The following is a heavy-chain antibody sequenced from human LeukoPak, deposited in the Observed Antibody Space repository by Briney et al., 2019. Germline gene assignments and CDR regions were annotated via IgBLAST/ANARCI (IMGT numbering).Heavy chain of an antibody. J-gene: IGHJ4*02. Sequence: ASVKVSCTASGYRFTGHHMHWVRQAPGQGLEWMGRIDPDTDDTVYAQKFQGRVTMTRDSSLNTAYMELRTLTFDDTALYYCVRENWHYDYWGQGTLVTVSS. D-gene: IGHD1-7*01. CDR2: IDPDTDDT. CDR1: GYRFTGHH. CDR3: VRENWHYDY. V-gene: IGHV1-2*06.